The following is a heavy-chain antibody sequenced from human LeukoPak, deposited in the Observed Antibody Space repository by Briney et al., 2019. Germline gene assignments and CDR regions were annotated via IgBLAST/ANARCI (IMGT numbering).Heavy chain of an antibody. CDR2: IYYSGST. V-gene: IGHV4-59*01. Sequence: SETLSLTCTVSGGSISSYYWSWIRQPPGKGLEWIGYIYYSGSTNYNPSLKSRVTISVDTSKNQFSLKLSSVTAADTAVYYCARAGYCCGGSCYSSYYYGMDVWGQGTTVTVSS. D-gene: IGHD2-15*01. CDR3: ARAGYCCGGSCYSSYYYGMDV. J-gene: IGHJ6*02. CDR1: GGSISSYY.